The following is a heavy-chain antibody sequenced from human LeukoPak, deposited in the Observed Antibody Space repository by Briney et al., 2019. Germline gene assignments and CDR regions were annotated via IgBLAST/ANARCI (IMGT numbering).Heavy chain of an antibody. D-gene: IGHD6-6*01. Sequence: PGRSLRLSCAASGFTFDDYAMHWVRPAPGKGLEWVSGISWNSGSIGYADSVKGRFTISRDNAKNSLYLQMNSLRAEDTALYYCAKVGSSSSLDAFDIWGQGTMVTVSS. J-gene: IGHJ3*02. V-gene: IGHV3-9*01. CDR1: GFTFDDYA. CDR3: AKVGSSSSLDAFDI. CDR2: ISWNSGSI.